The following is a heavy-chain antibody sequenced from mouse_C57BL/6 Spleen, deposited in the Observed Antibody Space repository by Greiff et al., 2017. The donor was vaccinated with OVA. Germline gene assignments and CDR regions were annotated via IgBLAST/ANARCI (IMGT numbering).Heavy chain of an antibody. Sequence: EVQLQESGGGLVKPGGSLKLSCAASGFTFSSYAMSWVRQTPEKRLEWVATISDGGSYTYYPDNVKGRFTISRDNAKNNLYLQMSHLKSEDTAMYYCARIYYDYDGYAMDYWGQGTSVTVSS. CDR1: GFTFSSYA. D-gene: IGHD2-4*01. CDR3: ARIYYDYDGYAMDY. CDR2: ISDGGSYT. V-gene: IGHV5-4*01. J-gene: IGHJ4*01.